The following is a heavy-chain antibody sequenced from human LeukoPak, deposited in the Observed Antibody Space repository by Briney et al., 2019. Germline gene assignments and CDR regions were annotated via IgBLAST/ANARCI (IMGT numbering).Heavy chain of an antibody. CDR1: GGSISTDY. V-gene: IGHV4-59*01. CDR3: AKDPRGWGPYYFDS. CDR2: IYYSGST. D-gene: IGHD3-16*01. J-gene: IGHJ4*02. Sequence: SETLSLTCTVSGGSISTDYWSWIRQPPGKGLEWIGYIYYSGSTNYNPSLKSRVTISGDTSKNQFSLKLSSVTAADTAVYYCAKDPRGWGPYYFDSWGQGTLVTVSS.